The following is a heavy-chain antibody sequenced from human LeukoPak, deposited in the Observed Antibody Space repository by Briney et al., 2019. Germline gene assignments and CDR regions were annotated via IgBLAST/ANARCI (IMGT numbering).Heavy chain of an antibody. Sequence: SETLSLTCTVSVGSINNYYWSWIRQPPGKGLESIGYIYYSGTTNYNPSLKSRVTISVDTSKNQISLKLTSVTAADTAVYYCARRPDDYYYYYLDVWGKGTTVTVSS. D-gene: IGHD6-6*01. V-gene: IGHV4-59*01. CDR1: VGSINNYY. CDR3: ARRPDDYYYYYLDV. CDR2: IYYSGTT. J-gene: IGHJ6*03.